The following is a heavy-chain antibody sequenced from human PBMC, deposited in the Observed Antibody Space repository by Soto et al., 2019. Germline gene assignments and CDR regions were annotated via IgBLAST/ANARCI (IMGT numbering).Heavy chain of an antibody. J-gene: IGHJ6*02. CDR2: ISGSGGST. V-gene: IGHV3-23*01. CDR3: AKTKSVFSGYDRNPRYYYYYGMDV. D-gene: IGHD5-12*01. CDR1: GFTFSSYA. Sequence: PGGSLRLSCAASGFTFSSYAMSWVRQAPGKGLEWVSAISGSGGSTYYADSVKGRFTISRDNSKNTLYLQMNSLRAEDTAVYYCAKTKSVFSGYDRNPRYYYYYGMDVWGQGTTVTVSS.